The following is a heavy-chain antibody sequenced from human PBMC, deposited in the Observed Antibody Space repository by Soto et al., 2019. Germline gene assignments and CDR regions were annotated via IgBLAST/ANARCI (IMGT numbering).Heavy chain of an antibody. CDR3: ARRNFYTVTVDF. J-gene: IGHJ4*02. CDR1: GDSISSSSYY. CDR2: ISYSGDT. V-gene: IGHV4-39*01. D-gene: IGHD4-4*01. Sequence: QLQLQESGPGLVKPSETLSLTCTVSGDSISSSSYYWGWIRQPPGKGLEWIGSISYSGDTYYNPSLKSRVTISVDTSKNQFSLKLSSVTAADTAVYYCARRNFYTVTVDFWGQGTLVTVSS.